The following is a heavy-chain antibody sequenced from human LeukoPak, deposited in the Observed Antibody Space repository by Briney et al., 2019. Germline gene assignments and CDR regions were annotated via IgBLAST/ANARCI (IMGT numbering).Heavy chain of an antibody. V-gene: IGHV3-73*01. D-gene: IGHD4-17*01. J-gene: IGHJ2*01. Sequence: GGSLRLSCAASGFTFSGSAMHWVRQASGKGLEWVGRIGSKANSYATAYAASVKGRFTISRDDSKNTAYLQMNSLKTEDTAVYYCTRPGDYGDYEVFYWYFDLWGRGTLVTVSS. CDR2: IGSKANSYAT. CDR1: GFTFSGSA. CDR3: TRPGDYGDYEVFYWYFDL.